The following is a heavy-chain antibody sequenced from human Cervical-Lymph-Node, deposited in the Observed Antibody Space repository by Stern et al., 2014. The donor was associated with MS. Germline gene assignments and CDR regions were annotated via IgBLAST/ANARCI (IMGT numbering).Heavy chain of an antibody. V-gene: IGHV1-2*06. CDR3: AKMGDPVTTTFDH. J-gene: IGHJ5*02. D-gene: IGHD4-11*01. Sequence: VQLEESGAEVKRPGASVKVSCKASGYTFTGNYLHWVRQAPGQGLDWVGRINTGGGVTNYAHKVKGRFTMTRDNAQSTRYMDLRRVRSDDTAVYYCAKMGDPVTTTFDHWGQGTLVTVSS. CDR1: GYTFTGNY. CDR2: INTGGGVT.